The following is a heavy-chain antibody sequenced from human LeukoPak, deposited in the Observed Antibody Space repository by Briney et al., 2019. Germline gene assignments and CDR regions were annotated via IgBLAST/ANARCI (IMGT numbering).Heavy chain of an antibody. CDR1: GFTFSSYS. CDR3: ARKGSGSPHRY. D-gene: IGHD3-10*01. J-gene: IGHJ4*02. Sequence: GGSLRLSCAASGFTFSSYSMNWVRQAPGKGLEWVSSISSSSYIYYADSVKGRFTISRDNAKNSLYLQMNSLRAEDTAVYYCARKGSGSPHRYWGQGTLVTVSS. CDR2: ISSSSYI. V-gene: IGHV3-21*01.